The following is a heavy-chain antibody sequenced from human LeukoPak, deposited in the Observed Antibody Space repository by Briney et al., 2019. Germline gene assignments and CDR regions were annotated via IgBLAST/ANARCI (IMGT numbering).Heavy chain of an antibody. J-gene: IGHJ4*02. CDR3: AKETKTRGGPIDY. Sequence: GGPLRLSCAASGFTLSSYAMSWVRQAPGKGLEWVSAISASGGSTFYADSVKGRFTISRDNSKNTLFLQMNSLRVEDTAVYYCAKETKTRGGPIDYWGQGTLVTVSS. CDR1: GFTLSSYA. V-gene: IGHV3-23*01. CDR2: ISASGGST. D-gene: IGHD2-2*01.